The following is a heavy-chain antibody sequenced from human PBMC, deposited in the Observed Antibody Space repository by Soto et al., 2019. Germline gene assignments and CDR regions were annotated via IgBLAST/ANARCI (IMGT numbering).Heavy chain of an antibody. J-gene: IGHJ4*02. CDR3: ARHSNRNYGLYYFDF. CDR1: GVSVSSYY. D-gene: IGHD4-4*01. Sequence: SETLSLTCTVSGVSVSSYYWGWIRQPPGKGLEWIGYIYYSGSTKYNPSLKSRVTMSVDTSNNQFSLKVSSVTAADTAVYYCARHSNRNYGLYYFDFWGLGALVTVSS. CDR2: IYYSGST. V-gene: IGHV4-59*08.